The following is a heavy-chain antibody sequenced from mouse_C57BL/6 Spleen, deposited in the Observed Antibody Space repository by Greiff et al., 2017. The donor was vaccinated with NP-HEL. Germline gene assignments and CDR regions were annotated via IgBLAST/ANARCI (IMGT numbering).Heavy chain of an antibody. D-gene: IGHD1-1*01. CDR3: ARNYGGDY. J-gene: IGHJ2*01. V-gene: IGHV1-61*01. CDR1: GYTFTSCW. Sequence: QVQLQQSGAELVRPGSSVKLSCKASGYTFTSCWMDWVKQRPGQGLEWIGNIYPSDSETHYNQKFKDKATLTVDKSSSTAYMQLSSLTSEDSAVYYCARNYGGDYWGQGTTLTVSS. CDR2: IYPSDSET.